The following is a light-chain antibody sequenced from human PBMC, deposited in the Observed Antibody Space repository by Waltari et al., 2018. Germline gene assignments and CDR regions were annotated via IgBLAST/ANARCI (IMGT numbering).Light chain of an antibody. J-gene: IGKJ3*01. CDR2: IAS. CDR1: QGISSY. V-gene: IGKV1-9*01. CDR3: QQLNSYPFT. Sequence: DIQFNQSPSFLSASVGDRVTITCRASQGISSYLAWYQQKPGKAPNLLIYIASTLQSGVPSRFRGSGSGTEFTLTISSLQPVDFATYYCQQLNSYPFTFGPGTKVDIK.